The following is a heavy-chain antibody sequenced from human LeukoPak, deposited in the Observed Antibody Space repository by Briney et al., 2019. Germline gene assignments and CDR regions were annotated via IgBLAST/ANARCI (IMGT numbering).Heavy chain of an antibody. CDR3: ARQWPLFDY. V-gene: IGHV4-39*01. D-gene: IGHD5-24*01. CDR1: GGSISSSSYY. Sequence: PSETLSLTCTVSGGSISSSSYYWGWIRQPPGKGLEWIGYIYYSGSTYYNPSLKSRVTISVDTSKNQFSLKLSSVTAADTAVYYCARQWPLFDYWGQGTLVTVSS. CDR2: IYYSGST. J-gene: IGHJ4*02.